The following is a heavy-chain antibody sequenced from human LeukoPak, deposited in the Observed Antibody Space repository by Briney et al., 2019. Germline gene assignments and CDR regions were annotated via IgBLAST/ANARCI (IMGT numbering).Heavy chain of an antibody. CDR3: ARGGTLEYFQH. J-gene: IGHJ1*01. CDR2: ISSSGSTI. CDR1: GFTFSSYE. Sequence: PGGSLRLSCAASGFTFSSYEMNWVRQAPGKGREWVSYISSSGSTIYYADSVKGRFTISRDNAKNSLYLQMNSLRAEDTAVYYCARGGTLEYFQHWGQGTLVTVSS. V-gene: IGHV3-48*03.